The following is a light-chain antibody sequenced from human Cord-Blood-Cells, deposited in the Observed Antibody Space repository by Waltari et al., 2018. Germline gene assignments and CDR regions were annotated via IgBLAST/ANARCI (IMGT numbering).Light chain of an antibody. CDR3: CSYAGSSTYWV. J-gene: IGLJ3*02. CDR1: SSDVGSYNL. V-gene: IGLV2-23*01. Sequence: QSALTQPASVSGSPGQSITISCTGTSSDVGSYNLVSWYQQHPGKAPKLMFYEGSKRPSGVSIRFSGSKSGNTASLTISGLQAEDEADYYCCSYAGSSTYWVFGGGTKLTVL. CDR2: EGS.